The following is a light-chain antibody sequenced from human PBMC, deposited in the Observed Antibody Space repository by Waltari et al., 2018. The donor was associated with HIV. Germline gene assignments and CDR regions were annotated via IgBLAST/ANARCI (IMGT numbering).Light chain of an antibody. V-gene: IGLV1-44*01. Sequence: QSVLTQPPSASGTPGQRVTISCSGSSSNIGSNTVNWYQQLPGTAPKLLNYNNNQRPSGVPDRVSGSKSGTSASLAISGLQSEDEADYYCAAWDDSLNGVVFGGGTKLTVL. J-gene: IGLJ2*01. CDR1: SSNIGSNT. CDR2: NNN. CDR3: AAWDDSLNGVV.